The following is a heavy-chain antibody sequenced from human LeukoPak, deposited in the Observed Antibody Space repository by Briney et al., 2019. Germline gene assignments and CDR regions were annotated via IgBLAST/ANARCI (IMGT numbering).Heavy chain of an antibody. D-gene: IGHD2-21*02. CDR3: AVNTVTADYFDF. J-gene: IGHJ4*02. CDR1: GYTFTGYY. Sequence: ASVKVSCKASGYTFTGYYIHWVRQAPGQGLEWMGWINPDSGGTNYAQKFQGRVTMTRDTSISTVYMELSTLGSDDTAVYYCAVNTVTADYFDFWGQGTLVTVSS. V-gene: IGHV1-2*02. CDR2: INPDSGGT.